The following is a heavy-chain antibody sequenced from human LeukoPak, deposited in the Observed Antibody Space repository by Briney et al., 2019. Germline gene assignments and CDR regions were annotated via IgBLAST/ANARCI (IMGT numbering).Heavy chain of an antibody. Sequence: PGGSLRLSCAASGFTFTNYALNWVRQAPGKGLEWVSGISGSGGSTYYADSVKGRFTISRDNSKNTLFLQMYSLRAEDTAVYYCARASGAYDVWGQGTVVTVSS. CDR1: GFTFTNYA. J-gene: IGHJ3*01. CDR2: ISGSGGST. D-gene: IGHD7-27*01. CDR3: ARASGAYDV. V-gene: IGHV3-23*01.